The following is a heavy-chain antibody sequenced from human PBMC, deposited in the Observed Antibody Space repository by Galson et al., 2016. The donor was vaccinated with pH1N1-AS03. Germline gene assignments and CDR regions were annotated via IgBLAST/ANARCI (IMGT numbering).Heavy chain of an antibody. J-gene: IGHJ3*02. CDR3: ARDANYDFWSGHDAFDI. CDR1: GGTFSSYA. V-gene: IGHV1-69*06. Sequence: SVKVSCKASGGTFSSYAISWVRQAPGQGLEWMGGIIAMFGTANYAQKVQGRVTITADKSTSTAYMELSSLTSEDTAVYYCARDANYDFWSGHDAFDIWGQGTMVTVSS. CDR2: IIAMFGTA. D-gene: IGHD3-3*01.